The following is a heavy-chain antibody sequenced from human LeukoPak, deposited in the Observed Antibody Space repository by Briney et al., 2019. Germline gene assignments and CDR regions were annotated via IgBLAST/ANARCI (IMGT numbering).Heavy chain of an antibody. J-gene: IGHJ4*02. V-gene: IGHV3-23*01. D-gene: IGHD3-3*01. CDR2: ISGSGGST. CDR3: AKGGPFGVLTPYYFDY. Sequence: GGSLRLSCAASGFTFSYYGMNWVRQAPGKGLEWVSTISGSGGSTYYADSVKGRFTISRDNSKNTLYLQMNSLRAEDTAVYYCAKGGPFGVLTPYYFDYWGQGTLVTVSS. CDR1: GFTFSYYG.